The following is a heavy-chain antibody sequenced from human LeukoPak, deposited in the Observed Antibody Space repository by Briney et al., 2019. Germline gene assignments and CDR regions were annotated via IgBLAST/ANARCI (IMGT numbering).Heavy chain of an antibody. D-gene: IGHD4-23*01. J-gene: IGHJ6*02. V-gene: IGHV1-18*01. CDR1: GYTFTSYG. Sequence: ASVKVSCKASGYTFTSYGISWVRQAPGQGLEWMGWISAYNGNTNYAQKLQGRVTMTTDTSTSTAYMELRSLRSDNTAAYYCARDDYGGSSWYYGMDVWGQGTTVTVSS. CDR3: ARDDYGGSSWYYGMDV. CDR2: ISAYNGNT.